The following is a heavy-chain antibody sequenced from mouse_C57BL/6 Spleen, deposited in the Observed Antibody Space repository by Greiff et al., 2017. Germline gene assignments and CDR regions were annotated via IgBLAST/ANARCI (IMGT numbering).Heavy chain of an antibody. V-gene: IGHV1-64*01. Sequence: QVQLQQPGAELVKPGASVKLSCKASGYTFTSYWMHWVKQRPGQGLEWIGMIHPNSGSTNYNEKFKSKATLTVDKSSSTAYMQLSSLTSEDSAVYYCSTVVAPGAMDYWGQGTSVTVSS. J-gene: IGHJ4*01. CDR1: GYTFTSYW. CDR2: IHPNSGST. D-gene: IGHD1-1*01. CDR3: STVVAPGAMDY.